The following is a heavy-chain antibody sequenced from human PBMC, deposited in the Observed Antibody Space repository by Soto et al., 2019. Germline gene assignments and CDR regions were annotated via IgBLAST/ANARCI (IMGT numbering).Heavy chain of an antibody. CDR1: GFTFSDHY. J-gene: IGHJ4*02. V-gene: IGHV3-72*01. D-gene: IGHD4-17*01. Sequence: GGSLRLSCAASGFTFSDHYMYWVRQAPGKGLEWVGRTRNKANSHTTEYAASVKGRFTISRDDSKNSLYLQMNSLKVEDTAVYYCARATTVTDYWGQGALVTVS. CDR3: ARATTVTDY. CDR2: TRNKANSHTT.